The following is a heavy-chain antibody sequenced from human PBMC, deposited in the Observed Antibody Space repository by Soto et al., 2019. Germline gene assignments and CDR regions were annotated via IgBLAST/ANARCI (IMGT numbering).Heavy chain of an antibody. Sequence: QVQLVQSGAEVKKPGSSVKVSCKASGGTFSSYAISWVRQAPGQGLEWMGGIIPIFGTANYAQKFQGRVTITADESTSTDYMELSSLRYEDTAVYYCGYLPDYYYGMDVWGQGTTVTVSS. CDR3: GYLPDYYYGMDV. J-gene: IGHJ6*02. D-gene: IGHD2-15*01. V-gene: IGHV1-69*12. CDR2: IIPIFGTA. CDR1: GGTFSSYA.